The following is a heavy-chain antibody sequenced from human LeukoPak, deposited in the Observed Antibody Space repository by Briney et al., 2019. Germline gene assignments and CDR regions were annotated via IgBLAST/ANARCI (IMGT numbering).Heavy chain of an antibody. CDR3: ARLRVLATSTSGFDY. D-gene: IGHD5-12*01. CDR2: IKQDGSEK. J-gene: IGHJ4*02. CDR1: GFTFSSYW. V-gene: IGHV3-7*01. Sequence: GGSLRLSCAASGFTFSSYWMSWVRQAPGKGLEWVANIKQDGSEKYYVDSVKGRFTISRDNAKNTLYLQMDSLRAEDTAIYYCARLRVLATSTSGFDYWGQGTLVTVSS.